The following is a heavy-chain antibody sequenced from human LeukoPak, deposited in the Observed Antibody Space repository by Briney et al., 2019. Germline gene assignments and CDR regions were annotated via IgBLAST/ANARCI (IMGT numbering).Heavy chain of an antibody. J-gene: IGHJ4*02. CDR2: INHSGST. V-gene: IGHV4-34*01. Sequence: PSETLCLTCAVYGGSFSGYYWSWIRQPPGKGLEWIGEINHSGSTNYNPSLKSRVTISVDTSKNQFSLKLSSVTAADTAVYYCARGRYSSSWYYFDYWGQGTLVTVSS. CDR1: GGSFSGYY. CDR3: ARGRYSSSWYYFDY. D-gene: IGHD6-13*01.